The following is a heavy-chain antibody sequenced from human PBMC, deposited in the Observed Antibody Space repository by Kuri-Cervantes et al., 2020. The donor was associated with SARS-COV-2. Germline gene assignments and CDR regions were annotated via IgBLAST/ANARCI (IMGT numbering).Heavy chain of an antibody. D-gene: IGHD6-13*01. CDR3: ARSRGAAADY. V-gene: IGHV4-34*01. Sequence: ESLKISCAVYGGSFSGYYWSWIRQPPGKGLEWIGEINHSGSTNYNPSLKSRVTISVDTSKNQFSLKLSSVTAADTAVYYCARSRGAAADYWGQGTLVTVSS. CDR1: GGSFSGYY. CDR2: INHSGST. J-gene: IGHJ4*02.